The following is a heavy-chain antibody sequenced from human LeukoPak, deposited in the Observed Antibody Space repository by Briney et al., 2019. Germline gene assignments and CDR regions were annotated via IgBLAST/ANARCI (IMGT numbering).Heavy chain of an antibody. CDR3: ARDVPSSSWETFAY. J-gene: IGHJ4*02. D-gene: IGHD6-13*01. CDR1: GGTFSSYA. Sequence: SVKVSCKASGGTFSSYAISWVRQAPGQGLEGMGRIIPIFGTANYAQRFQGRVTITTDESTRTAYMELSSLRSEDTPGYYCARDVPSSSWETFAYWGQGALGTASS. CDR2: IIPIFGTA. V-gene: IGHV1-69*05.